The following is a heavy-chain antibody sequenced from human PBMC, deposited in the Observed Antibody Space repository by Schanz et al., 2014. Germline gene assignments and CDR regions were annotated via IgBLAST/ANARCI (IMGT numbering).Heavy chain of an antibody. V-gene: IGHV3-30*02. CDR1: GFTFSAFG. CDR3: ARSGVDV. D-gene: IGHD3-10*01. J-gene: IGHJ6*02. Sequence: HVQLVESGGGVVQPGGSLRLSCAASGFTFSAFGMHWVRQAPGKGLDWVAFIRYDGSNKYYADSVKGRFTISRDNSKNTLYLQMNSLRAEDTAVYYCARSGVDVWGQGTTVTVSS. CDR2: IRYDGSNK.